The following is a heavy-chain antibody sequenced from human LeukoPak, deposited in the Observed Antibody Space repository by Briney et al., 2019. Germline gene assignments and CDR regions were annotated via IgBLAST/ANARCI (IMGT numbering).Heavy chain of an antibody. V-gene: IGHV4-59*08. CDR3: ARHDPTFGGSYDY. J-gene: IGHJ4*02. CDR1: RGSINNYY. Sequence: PSETLSLTCTVSRGSINNYYWSWIRQPPGKGLEYIGYIYYTGSTHYNPSLKSRVTMSVDTSKNQFSLRLSSVTAADTAVYYCARHDPTFGGSYDYWGQGNLVTVSS. CDR2: IYYTGST. D-gene: IGHD1-26*01.